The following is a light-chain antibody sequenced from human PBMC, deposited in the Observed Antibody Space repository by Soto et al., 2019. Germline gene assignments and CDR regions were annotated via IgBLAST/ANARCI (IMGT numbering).Light chain of an antibody. J-gene: IGLJ1*01. Sequence: QSVLTQPASVSGSPGQSITISCTGTSSYVGGYNYVSWYQQHPGKAPKLMIYDVSNRPSGVSSRFSGSKSGNTASLTISGLQAEDEADYYCSSYTSSSTDFFGTGTKVTVL. CDR2: DVS. V-gene: IGLV2-14*01. CDR1: SSYVGGYNY. CDR3: SSYTSSSTDF.